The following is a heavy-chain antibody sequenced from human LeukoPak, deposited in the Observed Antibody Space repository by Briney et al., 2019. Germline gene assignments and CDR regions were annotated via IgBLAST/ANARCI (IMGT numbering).Heavy chain of an antibody. CDR3: AKEDIVVVPAAMVWDY. D-gene: IGHD2-2*01. CDR2: ISGSGGST. Sequence: GGSLRLSCAASGFTFSIYAMSWVRQAPGEGLEWVSAISGSGGSTYYADPVKGRFTISRDNSKNTLFLQMNSLRAEDTAVYYCAKEDIVVVPAAMVWDYWGQGTLVTVSS. V-gene: IGHV3-23*01. CDR1: GFTFSIYA. J-gene: IGHJ4*02.